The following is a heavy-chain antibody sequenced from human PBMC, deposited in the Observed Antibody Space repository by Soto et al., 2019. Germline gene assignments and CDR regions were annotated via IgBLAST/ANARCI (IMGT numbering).Heavy chain of an antibody. CDR1: GYTFTNYG. Sequence: QVQLLQSGAEVKKPGASVKVSCKASGYTFTNYGITWGRQATGQGLECMGWISAYNGDTHYTQRLQGRVTMTTDTSTSTAYMELRGLRSDDTAVYYCARVRQLVGYCYYYMDVWGKGTTVTVCS. V-gene: IGHV1-18*01. CDR3: ARVRQLVGYCYYYMDV. CDR2: ISAYNGDT. J-gene: IGHJ6*03. D-gene: IGHD6-6*01.